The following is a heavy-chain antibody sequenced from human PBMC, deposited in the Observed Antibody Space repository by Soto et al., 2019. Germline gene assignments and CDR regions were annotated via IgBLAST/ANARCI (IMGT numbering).Heavy chain of an antibody. Sequence: GESLKISFKGSGYSFAGYWITWVRQKPGKGLEWMGRIDPSDSQTYYSPSFRGHVTVSVTKSITTVFLQWSSLRASDTAMYYCARQIYDSDTGPNFQYYFDSWGQGTPVTVSS. V-gene: IGHV5-10-1*01. D-gene: IGHD3-22*01. CDR2: IDPSDSQT. CDR1: GYSFAGYW. J-gene: IGHJ4*02. CDR3: ARQIYDSDTGPNFQYYFDS.